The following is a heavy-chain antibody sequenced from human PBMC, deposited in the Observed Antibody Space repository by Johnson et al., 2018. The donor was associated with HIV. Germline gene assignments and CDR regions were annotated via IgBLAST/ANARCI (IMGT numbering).Heavy chain of an antibody. Sequence: QVQLVESGGGLVQPGGSLRLSCAASGFTFSSYDTQWVRQAPGKGLEGVAVISFDGNNEFYADSVKGRFTISRDDSKNTLYLQMNSLKTEDTAVYYCTTGSSGSNAFDIWGQGTMVTVSS. V-gene: IGHV3-30*03. D-gene: IGHD3-22*01. CDR1: GFTFSSYD. CDR2: ISFDGNNE. CDR3: TTGSSGSNAFDI. J-gene: IGHJ3*02.